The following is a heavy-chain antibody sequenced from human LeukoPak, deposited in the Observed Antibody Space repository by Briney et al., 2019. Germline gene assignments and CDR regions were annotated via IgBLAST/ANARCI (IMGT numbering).Heavy chain of an antibody. J-gene: IGHJ5*02. D-gene: IGHD3-10*01. CDR3: ARYYYGSGNPSWFDP. V-gene: IGHV1-8*01. CDR2: MNPNSGNT. CDR1: GYTFTSYD. Sequence: ASVKVSCKASGYTFTSYDINWVRQATGQGLEWMGRMNPNSGNTGYAQKFQGRVTITADKSTSTAYMELSSLRSEDTAVYYCARYYYGSGNPSWFDPWGQGTLVTVSS.